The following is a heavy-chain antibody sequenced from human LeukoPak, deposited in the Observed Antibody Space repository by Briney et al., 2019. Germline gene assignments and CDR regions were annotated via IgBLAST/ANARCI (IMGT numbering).Heavy chain of an antibody. D-gene: IGHD4-11*01. V-gene: IGHV4-59*12. CDR1: GGSFSGYY. Sequence: PSETLSLTCAVYGGSFSGYYWSWIRQPPGKGLEWIGYIYYSGSTNYNPSLKSRVTISVDTSKNHFSLKLSSVTAADTAVYYCARATVTTGEYFQHWGQGTLVTVSS. J-gene: IGHJ1*01. CDR2: IYYSGST. CDR3: ARATVTTGEYFQH.